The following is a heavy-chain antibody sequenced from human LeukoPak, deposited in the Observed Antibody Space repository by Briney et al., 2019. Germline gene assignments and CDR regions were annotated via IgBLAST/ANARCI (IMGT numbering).Heavy chain of an antibody. J-gene: IGHJ5*02. CDR2: IYESGRA. D-gene: IGHD2/OR15-2a*01. Sequence: KASETLSLTCAVSGGSISSDGYSWSWIRQPPGKGLEWIGYIYESGRAFYNASLKSRVTMSVDRSKNQFSLRLSSVTAADTAVYYCARDFYASGFYFWFDPWGQGMLVTVSS. V-gene: IGHV4-30-2*01. CDR3: ARDFYASGFYFWFDP. CDR1: GGSISSDGYS.